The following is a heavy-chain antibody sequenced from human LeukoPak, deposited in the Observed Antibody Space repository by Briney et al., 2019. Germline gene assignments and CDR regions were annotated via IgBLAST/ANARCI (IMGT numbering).Heavy chain of an antibody. Sequence: SETLSLTCAVSGGSFSGYYWTWIRQPPGKGLEWIGEINSGGSINYNPSLKSRVTISVDTSEKQFSLKLTSVTAADTAVYYCATSRFSGGLGRFDPWGQGTLVTVSS. CDR1: GGSFSGYY. V-gene: IGHV4-34*01. D-gene: IGHD3-10*01. CDR3: ATSRFSGGLGRFDP. J-gene: IGHJ5*02. CDR2: INSGGSI.